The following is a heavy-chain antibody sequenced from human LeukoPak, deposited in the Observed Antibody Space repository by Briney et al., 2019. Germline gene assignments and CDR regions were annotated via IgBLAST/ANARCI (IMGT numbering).Heavy chain of an antibody. CDR2: ISDSGGHT. CDR3: AKELALTKPYDY. J-gene: IGHJ4*02. CDR1: GFTFSSYA. V-gene: IGHV3-23*01. D-gene: IGHD3-9*01. Sequence: GGSLRLSCAASGFTFSSYAMSWVRQAPGKGLEWVSAISDSGGHTYYADSVKGRLTISRDNSKNTLHLQMDSLRVEDTAVYYCAKELALTKPYDYWGQGTLVTVSS.